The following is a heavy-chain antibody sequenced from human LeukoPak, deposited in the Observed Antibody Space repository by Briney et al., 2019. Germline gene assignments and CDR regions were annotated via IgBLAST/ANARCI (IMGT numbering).Heavy chain of an antibody. D-gene: IGHD5-24*01. Sequence: GGSLRLSCAASGFTFSDYYMSWIRQAPGKGLEWVSYISSSGSTIYYADSVKGRFTISRDNAKNSLYLQMNSLRAEDTAVYYCARRDAGWLQVDAFDIWGQGTMVTVSS. V-gene: IGHV3-11*01. J-gene: IGHJ3*02. CDR3: ARRDAGWLQVDAFDI. CDR2: ISSSGSTI. CDR1: GFTFSDYY.